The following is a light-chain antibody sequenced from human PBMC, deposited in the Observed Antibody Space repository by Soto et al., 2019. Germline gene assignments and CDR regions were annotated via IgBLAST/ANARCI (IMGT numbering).Light chain of an antibody. CDR2: EVN. CDR3: SSYTTDTIWV. Sequence: QSVLTQPASVSGSPGQSITLSCIGTGSDVGSYNYVSWYQQRPGKAPKLMIYEVNNRPSGVSDRFSGSKSANTASLTISGLQSEDEATYDCSSYTTDTIWVVCGGTKLTVL. J-gene: IGLJ3*02. V-gene: IGLV2-14*01. CDR1: GSDVGSYNY.